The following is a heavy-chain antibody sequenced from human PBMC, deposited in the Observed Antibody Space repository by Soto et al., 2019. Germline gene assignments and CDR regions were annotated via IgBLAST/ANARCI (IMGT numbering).Heavy chain of an antibody. CDR1: GGTFSSYA. Sequence: SVKVSCKAFGGTFSSYAISWVRQAPGQGLEWMGGIIPIFGTANYAQKLQGRVTMTTDTSTSTAYMELRGLRSYDTAVYYCARDRYYYGSGSYYISWFDPWGQGTLVTVAS. J-gene: IGHJ5*02. CDR2: IIPIFGTA. V-gene: IGHV1-69*05. CDR3: ARDRYYYGSGSYYISWFDP. D-gene: IGHD3-10*01.